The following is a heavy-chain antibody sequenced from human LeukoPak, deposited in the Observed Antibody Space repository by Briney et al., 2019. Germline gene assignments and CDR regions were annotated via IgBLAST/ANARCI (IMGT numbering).Heavy chain of an antibody. V-gene: IGHV3-23*01. CDR3: AKGSSSWYEHYFDY. Sequence: PGGSLRLSCAASGFTFSSYAMSWVRQAPGKGLEWVSAISSSGGSTYYADSVKGRFTISRYNSKNTLYLQMNSLRAEDTAVYYCAKGSSSWYEHYFDYWGQGTLVTVSS. J-gene: IGHJ4*02. CDR1: GFTFSSYA. D-gene: IGHD6-13*01. CDR2: ISSSGGST.